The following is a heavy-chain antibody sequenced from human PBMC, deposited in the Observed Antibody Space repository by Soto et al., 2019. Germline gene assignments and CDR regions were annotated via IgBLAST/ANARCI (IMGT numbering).Heavy chain of an antibody. CDR2: ISAHNGNT. V-gene: IGHV1-18*01. Sequence: QVHLVQSGAEVKKPGASVKVSCKGSGYAFTTYGITWVRQAPGQGLEWMGWISAHNGNTNYAQKLQGRVTVTRDTCPSTADMELSTLRADDPAVYYCARGRYGDYWGQGALVTVSS. D-gene: IGHD1-1*01. J-gene: IGHJ4*02. CDR3: ARGRYGDY. CDR1: GYAFTTYG.